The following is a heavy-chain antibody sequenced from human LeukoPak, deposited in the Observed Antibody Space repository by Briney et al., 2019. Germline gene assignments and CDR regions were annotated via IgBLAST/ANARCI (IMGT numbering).Heavy chain of an antibody. V-gene: IGHV4-4*02. D-gene: IGHD4-17*01. CDR2: IYHSAST. Sequence: SETLSLTCAVSSCSISSSNWWSWVRQPPGEWLEWIGEIYHSASTNYNQSPKRRVTISVDKPKNHLYLNMQSVNAADTAVYYCARASHDYGEYCHFDYWGQGTLVTVSS. CDR3: ARASHDYGEYCHFDY. CDR1: SCSISSSNW. J-gene: IGHJ4*02.